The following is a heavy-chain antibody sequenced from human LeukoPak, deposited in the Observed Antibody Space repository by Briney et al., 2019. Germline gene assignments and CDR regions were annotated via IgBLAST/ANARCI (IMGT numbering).Heavy chain of an antibody. D-gene: IGHD6-13*01. CDR3: AKEKQQLVHYYFDY. V-gene: IGHV3-21*01. Sequence: GGSQRLSCAASGFTFSSYSMNWVRQAPGKGLEWVSCISSSSSYIYYADSVKGRFTISRDNAKNSLYLQMNSLRAEDTAVYYCAKEKQQLVHYYFDYWGQGTLVTVSS. CDR2: ISSSSSYI. CDR1: GFTFSSYS. J-gene: IGHJ4*02.